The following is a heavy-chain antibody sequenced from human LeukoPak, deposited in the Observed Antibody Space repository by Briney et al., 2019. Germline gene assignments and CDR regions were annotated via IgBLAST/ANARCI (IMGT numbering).Heavy chain of an antibody. CDR1: GFTVSSNY. V-gene: IGHV3-66*02. D-gene: IGHD3-22*01. J-gene: IGHJ1*01. Sequence: GGSLRLSCAASGFTVSSNYMSWVRQAPGKGLEWVSVIYSGGSTYYADSVKGRFTISRDNSKNTLYLQMNSLRAEDTAVYYCARRRYYDGSGYLEWGQGTLLSVSS. CDR3: ARRRYYDGSGYLE. CDR2: IYSGGST.